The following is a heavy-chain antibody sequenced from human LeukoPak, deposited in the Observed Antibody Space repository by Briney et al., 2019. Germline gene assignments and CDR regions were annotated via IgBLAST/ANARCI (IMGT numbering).Heavy chain of an antibody. CDR3: ARDPVNHGPFDY. D-gene: IGHD1-14*01. V-gene: IGHV4-31*03. J-gene: IGHJ4*02. Sequence: SETLSLTCTVSGGSISNGAYYWNWLRQHPGKGLEWIGYIYYTGNTFYNPSLKSRVTITVDTSQNQFSLKLSSVTAADTAVYYCARDPVNHGPFDYWGQGTLVTVSS. CDR1: GGSISNGAYY. CDR2: IYYTGNT.